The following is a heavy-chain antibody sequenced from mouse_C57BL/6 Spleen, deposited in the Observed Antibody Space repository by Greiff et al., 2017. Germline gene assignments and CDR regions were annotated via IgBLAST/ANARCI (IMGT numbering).Heavy chain of an antibody. CDR1: GYSFTSCYY. CDR3: AREDGSSSWFAY. V-gene: IGHV3-6*01. J-gene: IGHJ3*01. D-gene: IGHD1-1*01. Sequence: DVKLQESGPGLVKPSQSLSLTCSVTGYSFTSCYYWNWSRQFPGNKLEWMGYISYDGSNNYNPYLKNRISITRYTSKNQFFLKLNSVTTEDTATYYCAREDGSSSWFAYWGQGTLVTVSA. CDR2: ISYDGSN.